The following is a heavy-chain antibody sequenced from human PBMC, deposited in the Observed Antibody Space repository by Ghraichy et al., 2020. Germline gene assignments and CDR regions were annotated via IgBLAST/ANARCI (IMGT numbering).Heavy chain of an antibody. J-gene: IGHJ4*02. CDR2: INSGGTSI. CDR1: GFPFSGYW. CDR3: VREYCRGGSCFFGTGGSHFDY. Sequence: GGSLRLSCAASGFPFSGYWMHWVRQAPGEGLVWVSRINSGGTSIIYADSVRGRFTISRDNAKNTLYLQMNSLRAEDTAVYYCVREYCRGGSCFFGTGGSHFDYWGQGTLVTVSS. V-gene: IGHV3-74*01. D-gene: IGHD2-15*01.